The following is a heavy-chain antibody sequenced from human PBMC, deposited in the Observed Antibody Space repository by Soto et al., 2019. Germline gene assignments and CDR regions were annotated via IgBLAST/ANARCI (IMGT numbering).Heavy chain of an antibody. Sequence: PGESLKISCKASGYSFATYWIGWVRQMPGKGLEWMGIIYPGDSDTMYSPSFQGQVIISADLSSTTAYPQWSSLKASDTAIYYCERQHGVDPDNGWIDAWGQGTLVTVSS. D-gene: IGHD2-8*01. CDR2: IYPGDSDT. CDR3: ERQHGVDPDNGWIDA. V-gene: IGHV5-51*01. CDR1: GYSFATYW. J-gene: IGHJ5*02.